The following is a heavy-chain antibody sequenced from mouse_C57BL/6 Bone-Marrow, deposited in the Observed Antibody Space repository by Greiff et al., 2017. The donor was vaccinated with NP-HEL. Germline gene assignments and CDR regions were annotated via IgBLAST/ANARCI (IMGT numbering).Heavy chain of an antibody. CDR3: ARPFPFITTVRGYAMDY. D-gene: IGHD1-1*01. CDR2: ILPGSGST. CDR1: GYTFTGYW. J-gene: IGHJ4*01. Sequence: QVQLQQSGAELMKPGASVKLSCKATGYTFTGYWIEWVKQRPGHGLEWIGEILPGSGSTNYNEKFKGKATFTADTSSNTAYMQLSSLTTEDSAIYYCARPFPFITTVRGYAMDYWGQGTSVTVSS. V-gene: IGHV1-9*01.